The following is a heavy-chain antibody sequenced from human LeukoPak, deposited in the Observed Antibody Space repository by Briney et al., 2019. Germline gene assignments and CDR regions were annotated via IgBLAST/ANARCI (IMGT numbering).Heavy chain of an antibody. J-gene: IGHJ4*02. Sequence: ALVKVSCKASGYTFTSYGISWVRQAPGQGLEWMGWISAYNGNTNYAQKLQGRVTMTTDTCTSTAYMELRSLRSDDTAVYYCARGPHYYGSGSYPEDYWGQGTLVTVSS. CDR2: ISAYNGNT. V-gene: IGHV1-18*04. D-gene: IGHD3-10*01. CDR3: ARGPHYYGSGSYPEDY. CDR1: GYTFTSYG.